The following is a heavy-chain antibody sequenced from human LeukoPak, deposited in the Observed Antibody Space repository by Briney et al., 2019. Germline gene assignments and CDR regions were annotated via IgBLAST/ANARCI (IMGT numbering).Heavy chain of an antibody. Sequence: GASVTVSCKASGYTFINSGITWVRQAAGQGLEWMGWISAYNGNTDYAQKFQGRVTMTTDTSTTTAYMHLTSLSSDDTAVYYCARGRDKGDYWGQGTLVTVSS. CDR1: GYTFINSG. CDR3: ARGRDKGDY. J-gene: IGHJ4*02. V-gene: IGHV1-18*01. CDR2: ISAYNGNT.